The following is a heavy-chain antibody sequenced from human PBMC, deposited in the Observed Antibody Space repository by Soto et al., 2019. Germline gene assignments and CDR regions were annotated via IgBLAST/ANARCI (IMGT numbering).Heavy chain of an antibody. CDR1: GYSFTSYW. Sequence: PGESLKLSWEGAGYSFTSYWISWVRQMPGKGLEWMGRIDPSDSYTNYSPSFQGHVTISADKSFSTAYLQWNTLKASDTAMYYCARHRGYSSSWYGEKDLWGKGTTVTVSS. D-gene: IGHD6-13*01. V-gene: IGHV5-10-1*01. CDR2: IDPSDSYT. J-gene: IGHJ6*04. CDR3: ARHRGYSSSWYGEKDL.